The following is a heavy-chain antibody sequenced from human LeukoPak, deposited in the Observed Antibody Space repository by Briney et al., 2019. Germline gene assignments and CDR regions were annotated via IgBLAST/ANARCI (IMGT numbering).Heavy chain of an antibody. J-gene: IGHJ4*02. Sequence: SETLSLTCDVSGFSISSGYSWGWIRQPPGKGLEWIGSLYHSGGTYYNPSLKSRVDISVDMSKNQFSLKLSSVTASDTAVYYCGRSYYYDTSNYYVFDYWGQGALVTVSS. CDR2: LYHSGGT. V-gene: IGHV4-38-2*01. D-gene: IGHD3-22*01. CDR3: GRSYYYDTSNYYVFDY. CDR1: GFSISSGYS.